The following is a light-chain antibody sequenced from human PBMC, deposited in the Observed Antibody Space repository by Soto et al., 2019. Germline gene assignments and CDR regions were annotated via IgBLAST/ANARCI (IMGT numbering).Light chain of an antibody. V-gene: IGLV2-14*01. CDR1: SSDVGAYNS. J-gene: IGLJ2*01. CDR2: DVS. Sequence: QSALTQPASVSGSPGQSITISCTGTSSDVGAYNSVAWYQHNPGKAPKLMIYDVSNRPSGVPDRFFGSKSGTSASLAISGLRSEDEAEYYCAAWDDSLSGPVFGGGTKVTVL. CDR3: AAWDDSLSGPV.